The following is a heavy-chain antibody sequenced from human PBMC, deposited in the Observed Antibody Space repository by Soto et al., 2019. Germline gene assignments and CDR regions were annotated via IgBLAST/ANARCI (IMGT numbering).Heavy chain of an antibody. CDR1: GFTFSSYA. J-gene: IGHJ4*02. CDR3: AKDSSVVAARFYFDY. V-gene: IGHV3-23*01. Sequence: GGSLRLSCAASGFTFSSYAMSWVRQAPGKGLEWVSAISGSGGSTYYADSVKGRFTISRDNSENTLYLQMNSLRAEDTAVYYCAKDSSVVAARFYFDYWGQGTLVTVSS. D-gene: IGHD2-15*01. CDR2: ISGSGGST.